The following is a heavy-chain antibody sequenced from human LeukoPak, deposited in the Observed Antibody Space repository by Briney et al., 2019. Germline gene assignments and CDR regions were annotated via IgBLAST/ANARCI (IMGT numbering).Heavy chain of an antibody. CDR2: IIPILGIA. Sequence: GASVKVSCKASGGTFSSYAISWVRQAPGQGLEWMGRIIPILGIANYAQKFQGRVTITADESTSTAYMELSSLRSEDTAVYYCARAVGSTSPYYFDYWGQGTLVTVSS. D-gene: IGHD2-2*01. CDR3: ARAVGSTSPYYFDY. V-gene: IGHV1-69*04. CDR1: GGTFSSYA. J-gene: IGHJ4*02.